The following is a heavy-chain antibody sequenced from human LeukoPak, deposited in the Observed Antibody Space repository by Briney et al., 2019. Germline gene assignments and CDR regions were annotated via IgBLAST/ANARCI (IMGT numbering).Heavy chain of an antibody. D-gene: IGHD4-17*01. CDR1: GFTFSSYG. CDR3: AKDLDHDYDDYGLDY. V-gene: IGHV3-30*18. Sequence: GGSLRLSCAASGFTFSSYGMHWVRQAPGKGLEGVALISDDGGKKYYADSVKGRFTISRDNSKNTLYLQMNSLRAEDTALYYCAKDLDHDYDDYGLDYWGQGTLVTVSS. CDR2: ISDDGGKK. J-gene: IGHJ4*02.